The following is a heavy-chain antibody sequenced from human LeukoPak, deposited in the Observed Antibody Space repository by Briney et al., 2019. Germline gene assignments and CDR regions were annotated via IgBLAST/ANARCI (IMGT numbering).Heavy chain of an antibody. CDR2: ISSRSTYI. J-gene: IGHJ4*02. CDR3: ARSAASAEHYFDY. Sequence: GGSLRLSCSTSGFTFSSYPMNWVRQAQGKGLEWVPSISSRSTYIYYADSVKGRFTISRDNAKNSLYLQMNSLRAEDTTVYYCARSAASAEHYFDYWGQGTLVTVSS. V-gene: IGHV3-21*01. D-gene: IGHD2-2*01. CDR1: GFTFSSYP.